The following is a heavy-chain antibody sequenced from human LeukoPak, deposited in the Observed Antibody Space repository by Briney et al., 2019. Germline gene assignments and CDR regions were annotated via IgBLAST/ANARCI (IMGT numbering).Heavy chain of an antibody. D-gene: IGHD3-10*01. Sequence: SETLSLTCTVSGGSISSYYWSWIRQPPGKGLEWIGEINHSGSTNYNPSLKSRVTISVDTSKNQFSLKLSSVTAADTAVYYCASAPMVRRYYYYYMDVWGKGTTVTVSS. CDR2: INHSGST. J-gene: IGHJ6*03. V-gene: IGHV4-34*01. CDR3: ASAPMVRRYYYYYMDV. CDR1: GGSISSYY.